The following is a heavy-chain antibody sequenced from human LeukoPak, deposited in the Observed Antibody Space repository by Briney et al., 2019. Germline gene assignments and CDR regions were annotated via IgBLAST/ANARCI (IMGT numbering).Heavy chain of an antibody. Sequence: SETLSLTCTVSGGSISSYYWSWIRQPAGKGLEWIGRIYTSGSTNYNPSLKSRVTMSVDTSKNQFSLKLSSVTAADTAVYYCARTVSTRYYYDSSGYYYLDYRGQGTLVTVSS. D-gene: IGHD3-22*01. CDR1: GGSISSYY. CDR2: IYTSGST. J-gene: IGHJ4*02. CDR3: ARTVSTRYYYDSSGYYYLDY. V-gene: IGHV4-4*07.